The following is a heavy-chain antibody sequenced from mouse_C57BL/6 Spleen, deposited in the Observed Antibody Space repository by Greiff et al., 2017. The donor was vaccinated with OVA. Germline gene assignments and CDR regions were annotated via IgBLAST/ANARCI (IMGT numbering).Heavy chain of an antibody. Sequence: EVKLMESGGGLVKPGGSLKLSCAASGFTFSSYAMSWVRQTPEKRLEWVATISDGGSYTYYPDNVKSRFTISRDNAKNNLYLQMSHLKSEDTAMYYCARDFDDGYPDYWGQGTTLTVSS. V-gene: IGHV5-4*01. D-gene: IGHD2-3*01. CDR3: ARDFDDGYPDY. CDR1: GFTFSSYA. J-gene: IGHJ2*01. CDR2: ISDGGSYT.